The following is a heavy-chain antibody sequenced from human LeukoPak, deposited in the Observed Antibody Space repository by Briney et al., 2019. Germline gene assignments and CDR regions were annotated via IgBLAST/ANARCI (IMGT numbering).Heavy chain of an antibody. V-gene: IGHV4-34*01. CDR1: GGSFSAYY. D-gene: IGHD3-22*01. J-gene: IGHJ4*02. CDR2: INRSGSA. CDR3: ARGIRYYYDSSAYAPYYFDY. Sequence: SETLSLTCAAYGGSFSAYYWTWIRQPPGKGLEWIGEINRSGSAKYNPSLKSRVTISVDTSKNQFSLKLTSVTAADTAVYYCARGIRYYYDSSAYAPYYFDYWGQGTLVTVSS.